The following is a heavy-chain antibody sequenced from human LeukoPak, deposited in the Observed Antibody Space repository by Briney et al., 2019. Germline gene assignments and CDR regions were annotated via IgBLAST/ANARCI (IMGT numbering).Heavy chain of an antibody. CDR3: AREPLGYDILTGRRKDYYYYYGMDV. J-gene: IGHJ6*02. CDR2: ISAYNGNT. CDR1: GYTFTSYG. Sequence: ASVKVSCKASGYTFTSYGISWVRQAPGQGLEWMGWISAYNGNTNYAQKLQGRVTMTTDTSTSTAYMELRSLRSDDTAVYYCAREPLGYDILTGRRKDYYYYYGMDVWGQGTTVTVSS. V-gene: IGHV1-18*01. D-gene: IGHD3-9*01.